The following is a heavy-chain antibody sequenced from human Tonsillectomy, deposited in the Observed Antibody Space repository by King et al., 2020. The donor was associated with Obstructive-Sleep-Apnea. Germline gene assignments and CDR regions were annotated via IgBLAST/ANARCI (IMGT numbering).Heavy chain of an antibody. CDR3: AHRGPRDAYCSGGSCFGLDY. D-gene: IGHD2-15*01. Sequence: TLKESGPTLVKPTQTLTLTCTFSGFSLNTSGVAVGWIRQPPGKALEWLGFIFWDDDKYYSPSLKSRLTITRDTSRNQVVLTMPNVDPVDTATYYCAHRGPRDAYCSGGSCFGLDYWGQGTPVTVAS. J-gene: IGHJ4*02. CDR2: IFWDDDK. V-gene: IGHV2-5*02. CDR1: GFSLNTSGVA.